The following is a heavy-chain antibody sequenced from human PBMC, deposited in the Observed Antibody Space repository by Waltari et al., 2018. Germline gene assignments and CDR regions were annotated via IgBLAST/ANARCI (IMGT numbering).Heavy chain of an antibody. V-gene: IGHV4-34*01. CDR1: GGSFSGYY. CDR3: ARMGGGVYYYYGMDV. CDR2: INQSGST. Sequence: QVQLQQWGAGLLKPSETLSLTCAVYGGSFSGYYWCCIRHPPGKGLEWIGEINQSGSTNYNPSLKSRVTIAVDTSKNQFSLKLSSVTAADTAVYYCARMGGGVYYYYGMDVWGQGTTVTVSS. J-gene: IGHJ6*02. D-gene: IGHD2-8*01.